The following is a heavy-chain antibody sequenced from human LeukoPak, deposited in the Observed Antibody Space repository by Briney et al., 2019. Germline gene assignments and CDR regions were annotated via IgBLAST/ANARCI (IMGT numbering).Heavy chain of an antibody. Sequence: SETLSLTCAVYGGSFSGYYWSWIRQPPGKGLEWIGEINHSGSTNYNPSLKSRVTISVDTSKNQFSLKLSSVTAADTAVYYCARGRRDGYNYGIVDYWSQGTLVTVSS. D-gene: IGHD5-24*01. CDR1: GGSFSGYY. CDR3: ARGRRDGYNYGIVDY. V-gene: IGHV4-34*01. CDR2: INHSGST. J-gene: IGHJ4*02.